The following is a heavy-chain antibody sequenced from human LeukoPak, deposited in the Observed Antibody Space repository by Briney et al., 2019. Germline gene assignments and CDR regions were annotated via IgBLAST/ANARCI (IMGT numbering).Heavy chain of an antibody. Sequence: SETLSLTCAVSGYSISSGYYWGWIRQPPGKGLEWIESIYHSGSTYYNPSLKSRVTISVDTSKNQFSLKLSSVTAADTAVYYCASGLWFGELLSFSWGQGTLVTVSS. CDR2: IYHSGST. V-gene: IGHV4-38-2*01. J-gene: IGHJ5*02. D-gene: IGHD3-10*01. CDR3: ASGLWFGELLSFS. CDR1: GYSISSGYY.